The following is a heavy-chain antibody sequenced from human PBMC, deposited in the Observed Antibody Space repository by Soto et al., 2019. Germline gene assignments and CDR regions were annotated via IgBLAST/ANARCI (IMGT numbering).Heavy chain of an antibody. V-gene: IGHV3-30*18. D-gene: IGHD3-16*01. CDR2: ISYDGSNK. CDR3: AKDWGPRDYYYYYGMDV. Sequence: GGSLRLSCAASGFTFSSYGMHWVRQAPGKGLEWVAVISYDGSNKYYADSVKGRFTISRDNSKNTLYLQMNSLRAEDTAVYYCAKDWGPRDYYYYYGMDVWGQGTTVTVS. CDR1: GFTFSSYG. J-gene: IGHJ6*02.